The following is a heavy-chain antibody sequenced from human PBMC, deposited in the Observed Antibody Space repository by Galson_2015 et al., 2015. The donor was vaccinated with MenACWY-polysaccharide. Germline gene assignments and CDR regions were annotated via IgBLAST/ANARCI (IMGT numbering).Heavy chain of an antibody. V-gene: IGHV1-8*01. CDR1: GYTFTNYD. CDR3: ARTFCYFDY. CDR2: MKTNSGNS. Sequence: SVKVSCKASGYTFTNYDINWVRQAPGQGLEWMAWMKTNSGNSGYAQKFHGRVTLTKDTSINTAYLELSSLRSEDTAMYYCARTFCYFDYWGQGTLVTVS. J-gene: IGHJ4*02.